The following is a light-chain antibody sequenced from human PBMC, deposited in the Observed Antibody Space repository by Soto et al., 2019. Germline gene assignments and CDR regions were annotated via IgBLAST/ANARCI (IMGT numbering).Light chain of an antibody. V-gene: IGLV2-14*01. CDR3: SSYSSTSTPWV. J-gene: IGLJ3*02. CDR1: SSDVGTYNF. Sequence: QSALTQPASVSGSPGQSITISCTGTSSDVGTYNFVSWYQQHPGKAPKLMIYEVSSRPSGVSNRFSGSKSGNTASLTISGRQAEDEADYYCSSYSSTSTPWVFGGGTQLTVL. CDR2: EVS.